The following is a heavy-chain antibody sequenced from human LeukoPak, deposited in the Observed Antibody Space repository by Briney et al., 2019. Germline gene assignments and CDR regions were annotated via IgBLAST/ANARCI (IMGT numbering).Heavy chain of an antibody. J-gene: IGHJ4*02. D-gene: IGHD3-22*01. CDR3: AKEGDNTGYRYFDD. CDR1: GFKLIGYS. Sequence: GGSLNLSWPASGFKLIGYSMNWVGQPQGKGLDWVSYINSSSGTIIYADSVKGRFTISRDNAKNSLYLQMNSLRAEDTAVYYCAKEGDNTGYRYFDDWGQGTLVTVSS. V-gene: IGHV3-48*04. CDR2: INSSSGTI.